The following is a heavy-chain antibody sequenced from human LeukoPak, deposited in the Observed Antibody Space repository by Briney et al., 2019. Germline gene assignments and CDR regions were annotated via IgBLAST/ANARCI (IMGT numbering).Heavy chain of an antibody. V-gene: IGHV3-7*01. CDR3: ARDCSTTNCYSGYLDN. D-gene: IGHD2-2*01. J-gene: IGHJ4*02. CDR1: GSTFSTYL. CDR2: IKQDGSEK. Sequence: GGSLRLSCAVSGSTFSTYLMSWVRQAPGKGLEWVANIKQDGSEKYYVDSVRGRSTISRDNAENSLYLQMNSLRAEDTAVYYCARDCSTTNCYSGYLDNWGQGTLVTVSS.